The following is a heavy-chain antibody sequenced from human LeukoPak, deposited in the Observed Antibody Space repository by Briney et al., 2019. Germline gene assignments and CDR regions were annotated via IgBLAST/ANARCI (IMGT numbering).Heavy chain of an antibody. CDR3: ARVRGYSYGMYDY. CDR2: IWYDGSNK. J-gene: IGHJ4*02. CDR1: GFTFSNYG. Sequence: PGGSLRLSCAASGFTFSNYGMHWVRQAPGKGLEWVAVIWYDGSNKYYADSVKGRFTISRDNSKNTLYLQMNSLRAEDTAVYYCARVRGYSYGMYDYWGQGTLVTVSS. D-gene: IGHD5-18*01. V-gene: IGHV3-33*08.